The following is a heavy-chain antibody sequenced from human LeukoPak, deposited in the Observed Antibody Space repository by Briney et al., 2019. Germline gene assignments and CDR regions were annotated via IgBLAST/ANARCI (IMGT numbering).Heavy chain of an antibody. CDR2: IYPGDSDT. CDR3: ALSGNYGYYFDY. CDR1: GYSFINYW. V-gene: IGHV5-51*01. D-gene: IGHD4-23*01. J-gene: IGHJ4*02. Sequence: RSGESLKISCKGSGYSFINYWIGWVRQLPGKGLEWMGIIYPGDSDTRYSPSFQGQVTISADKSISTAYVQWSSLKASDTAMYYCALSGNYGYYFDYWGQGTLVTVSS.